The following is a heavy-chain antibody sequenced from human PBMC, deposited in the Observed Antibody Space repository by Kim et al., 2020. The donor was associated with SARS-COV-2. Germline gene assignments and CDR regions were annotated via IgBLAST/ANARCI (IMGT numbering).Heavy chain of an antibody. CDR2: ISYDGNNK. CDR3: ARESSYTYAYLEVGYYYHGMDV. J-gene: IGHJ6*02. D-gene: IGHD5-18*01. CDR1: GFTFSSHA. Sequence: GGSLRLSCAASGFTFSSHALHWVRQAPGKGPEWVAVISYDGNNKYYADSVKGRFTISRDNSKNTLYLHMNSLRAEDTAVYSCARESSYTYAYLEVGYYYHGMDVGGQGTTITVSS. V-gene: IGHV3-30*04.